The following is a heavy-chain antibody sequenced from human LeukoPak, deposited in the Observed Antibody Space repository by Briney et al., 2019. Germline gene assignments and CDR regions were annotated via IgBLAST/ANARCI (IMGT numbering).Heavy chain of an antibody. Sequence: PGGSLRLSCAASGFTFSSYSMNWVRQAPGKGLEWVSSISSSHNNIYYADSVKGRFSISRDNAKNSLFLQMNSLRAEDTAVYYCVRDRSPGYFDSWGQGTLVTVSS. J-gene: IGHJ4*02. CDR2: ISSSHNNI. CDR1: GFTFSSYS. V-gene: IGHV3-21*01. D-gene: IGHD3-10*01. CDR3: VRDRSPGYFDS.